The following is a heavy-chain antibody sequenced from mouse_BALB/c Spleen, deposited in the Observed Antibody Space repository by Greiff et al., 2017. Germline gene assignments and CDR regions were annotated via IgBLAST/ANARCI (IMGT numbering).Heavy chain of an antibody. Sequence: VQLQQPGAELVRPGASVKLSCKASGYTFTSYWINWVKQRPGQGLEWIGNIYPSDSYTNYNQKFKDKATLTVDKSSSTAYMQLSSPTSEDSAVYYCTRLDDDDWYFDVWGAGTTVTVSS. D-gene: IGHD2-4*01. CDR1: GYTFTSYW. CDR3: TRLDDDDWYFDV. V-gene: IGHV1-69*02. J-gene: IGHJ1*01. CDR2: IYPSDSYT.